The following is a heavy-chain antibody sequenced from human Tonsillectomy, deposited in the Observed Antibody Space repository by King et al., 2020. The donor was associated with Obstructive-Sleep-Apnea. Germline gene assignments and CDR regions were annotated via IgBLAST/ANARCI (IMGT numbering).Heavy chain of an antibody. CDR2: IHYSGSA. V-gene: IGHV4-59*11. Sequence: VQLQESGPGLVKPSETLSLTCTVSGGSITSHHWSWIRQPPGKGLEWIGYIHYSGSADYSPSLKSRVSMSADTSKNHLALKLTSVTVADTAVYYCAREGGGGVDYWGQGILVTVSS. J-gene: IGHJ4*02. CDR1: GGSITSHH. D-gene: IGHD3-16*01. CDR3: AREGGGGVDY.